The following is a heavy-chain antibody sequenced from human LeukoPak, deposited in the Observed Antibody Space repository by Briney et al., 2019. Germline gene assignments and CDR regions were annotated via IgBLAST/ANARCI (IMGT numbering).Heavy chain of an antibody. J-gene: IGHJ2*01. Sequence: GGSLRLSCAASGFTFSSYGMHWVRQAPGKGLEWVAFIRYDGSNKYYADSVKGRFTISRDNSKNTLYLQMNSLRAEDTAVYYCAKDSREVGGWLYWYFDLWGRGTLVTVSS. CDR3: AKDSREVGGWLYWYFDL. CDR2: IRYDGSNK. V-gene: IGHV3-30*02. D-gene: IGHD6-19*01. CDR1: GFTFSSYG.